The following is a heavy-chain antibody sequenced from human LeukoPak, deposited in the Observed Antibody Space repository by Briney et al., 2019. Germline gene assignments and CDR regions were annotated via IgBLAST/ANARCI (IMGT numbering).Heavy chain of an antibody. V-gene: IGHV3-30*02. CDR1: GFTFSNYG. Sequence: GGSLRLSCAPSGFTFSNYGMHWVRQAPGKGLEWVAVIWYDGSNKYYADSVKGRFSISRDDSKNTLYLQMNSLRAEDTAVYYCAKAVFVGYCSGGSCFGPDYWGQGTLVTVSS. CDR3: AKAVFVGYCSGGSCFGPDY. CDR2: IWYDGSNK. D-gene: IGHD2-15*01. J-gene: IGHJ4*02.